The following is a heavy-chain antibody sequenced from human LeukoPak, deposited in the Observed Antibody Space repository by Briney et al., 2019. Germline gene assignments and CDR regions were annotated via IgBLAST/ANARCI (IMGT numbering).Heavy chain of an antibody. J-gene: IGHJ4*02. CDR3: ATKRAVRGDY. CDR2: ISSSGTTI. Sequence: GGSLRLSCAASGFTFSSYEMNWVRQAPGKGLEWVSYISSSGTTIYYADSVKGRFTISRDNAKNSLYLRMNSLRAEDTAIYYCATKRAVRGDYWGQGTLVTVSS. V-gene: IGHV3-48*03. D-gene: IGHD3-10*01. CDR1: GFTFSSYE.